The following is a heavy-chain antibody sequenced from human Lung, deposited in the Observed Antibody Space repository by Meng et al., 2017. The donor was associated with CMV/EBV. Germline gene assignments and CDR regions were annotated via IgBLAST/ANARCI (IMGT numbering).Heavy chain of an antibody. D-gene: IGHD6-13*01. CDR3: AGAAAAGTNWFDP. CDR1: GGSISSYY. CDR2: IYYSGST. Sequence: SXTXSLXXTVSGGSISSYYWSWIRQPPGKGLEWIGYIYYSGSTNYNPSLKSRVTILVDTSKNQFSLKLSSVAAADTAVYYCAGAAAAGTNWFDPWGQGTLVTVSS. J-gene: IGHJ5*02. V-gene: IGHV4-59*01.